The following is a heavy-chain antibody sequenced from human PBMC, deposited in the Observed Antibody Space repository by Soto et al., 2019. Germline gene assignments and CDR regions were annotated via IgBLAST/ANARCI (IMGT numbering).Heavy chain of an antibody. CDR1: GFNVSDNY. V-gene: IGHV3-53*01. D-gene: IGHD6-19*01. J-gene: IGHJ4*02. CDR3: VRERRGLGIGFDH. CDR2: FFTGGST. Sequence: EVLLVESGGGLIQPGGSLRLSCAAAGFNVSDNYMGWVRQAPGKGLEWVSSFFTGGSTDYADSVKGRFTISRDDSKNTVYLQTHSLRAEDTAVYFCVRERRGLGIGFDHWGQGTLVTVSS.